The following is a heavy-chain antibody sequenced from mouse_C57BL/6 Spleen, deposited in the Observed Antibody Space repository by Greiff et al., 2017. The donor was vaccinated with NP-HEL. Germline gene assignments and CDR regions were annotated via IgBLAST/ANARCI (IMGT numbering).Heavy chain of an antibody. CDR2: IDPSDSET. CDR1: GYTFTSYW. V-gene: IGHV1-52*01. D-gene: IGHD1-1*01. J-gene: IGHJ2*01. Sequence: QVQLKQPGAELVRPGSSVKLSCKASGYTFTSYWMHWVKQRPIQGLEWIGNIDPSDSETHYNQKFKDKATLTVDKSSSTAYMQLSSLTSEDSAVYYCASSPFTTVVPFDYWGQGTTLTVSA. CDR3: ASSPFTTVVPFDY.